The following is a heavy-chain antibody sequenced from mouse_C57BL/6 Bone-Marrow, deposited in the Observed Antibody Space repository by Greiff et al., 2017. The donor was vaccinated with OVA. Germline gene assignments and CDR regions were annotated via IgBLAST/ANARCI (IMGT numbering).Heavy chain of an antibody. D-gene: IGHD1-1*01. CDR3: AREGYYGKGGY. CDR2: IYPSDSET. V-gene: IGHV1-61*01. J-gene: IGHJ2*01. CDR1: GYTFTSYW. Sequence: VQLQQPGAELVRPGSSVKLSCKASGYTFTSYWMDWVKQRPRQGLEWIGNIYPSDSETHYNQKFKDKATLTVDKSSSTAYMQLSSLTSEDSAVYYCAREGYYGKGGYWGQGTTLTVSS.